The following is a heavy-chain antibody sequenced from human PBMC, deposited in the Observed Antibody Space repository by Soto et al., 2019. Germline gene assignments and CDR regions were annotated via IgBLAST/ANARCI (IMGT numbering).Heavy chain of an antibody. V-gene: IGHV3-9*01. CDR2: ISWHSGSI. J-gene: IGHJ6*02. CDR3: AKESLPYSSSWYEYYCMGV. Sequence: EVQLVESGGGLVQPGRSLRLSCAASGFTFDDYAMHWVRQAPGKRLEWVSGISWHSGSIGYEDFVKGRFTISRDNAKNSLYLQMNSLRAEETALYYCAKESLPYSSSWYEYYCMGVWGQGTTVNVSS. D-gene: IGHD6-13*01. CDR1: GFTFDDYA.